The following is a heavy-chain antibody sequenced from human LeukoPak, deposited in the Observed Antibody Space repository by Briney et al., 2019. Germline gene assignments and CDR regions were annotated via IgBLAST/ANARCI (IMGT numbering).Heavy chain of an antibody. CDR1: GGSISSGGYY. J-gene: IGHJ4*02. CDR3: ARFDYGDTGLFDY. CDR2: IYYSGST. D-gene: IGHD4-17*01. Sequence: SETLSLTCTVSGGSISSGGYYWSWLRQHPGKGLEWIGYIYYSGSTYYNPSLKSRVTISVDTSKNQFSLKLSSVTAADTAVYYCARFDYGDTGLFDYWGQGTLVTVSS. V-gene: IGHV4-31*03.